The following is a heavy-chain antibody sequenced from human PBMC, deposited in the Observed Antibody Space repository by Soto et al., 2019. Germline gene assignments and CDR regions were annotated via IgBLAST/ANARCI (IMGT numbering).Heavy chain of an antibody. Sequence: QVQLVESGGGVVQPGRSLRLSCAASGFTFSSYGMHRVRHAPGKGLEWVAVILYDGSNKYYADSVKGRFTISRDNSKNMLYLQLNSLRAEDTAVYYCATRIVGRKYYYDLDVWGQGTTVTVSS. CDR1: GFTFSSYG. J-gene: IGHJ6*02. V-gene: IGHV3-30*03. CDR3: ATRIVGRKYYYDLDV. CDR2: ILYDGSNK. D-gene: IGHD3-22*01.